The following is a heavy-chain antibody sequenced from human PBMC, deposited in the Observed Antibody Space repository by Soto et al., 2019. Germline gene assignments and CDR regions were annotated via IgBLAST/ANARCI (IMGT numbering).Heavy chain of an antibody. CDR2: IIPIFGAP. CDR3: ATPAEPLDTAMLKGLAH. D-gene: IGHD5-18*01. CDR1: GGTFSNTA. J-gene: IGHJ4*02. Sequence: QVQLVQSGAEVKKPGSSVKVSCKASGGTFSNTAFIWVRQAPGQGLEGMGGIIPIFGAPNYAEKFQGRLMISADDSASKAYRELNTLTSEDTAVYYCATPAEPLDTAMLKGLAHWGQGTLVTVPS. V-gene: IGHV1-69*01.